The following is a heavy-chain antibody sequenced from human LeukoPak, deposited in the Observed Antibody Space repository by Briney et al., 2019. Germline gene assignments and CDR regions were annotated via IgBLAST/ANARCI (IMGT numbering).Heavy chain of an antibody. CDR3: AKNTSGSYFDH. Sequence: PGGSPRLSCAASGFSFSTYDMTWVRQAPGKGLEWVSAISGSVSSTNYADSVKGRFTISRDNSKNTLYLQMNSLRAEDTAVYYCAKNTSGSYFDHWGQGTLVTVSS. CDR1: GFSFSTYD. V-gene: IGHV3-23*01. D-gene: IGHD1-26*01. J-gene: IGHJ4*02. CDR2: ISGSVSST.